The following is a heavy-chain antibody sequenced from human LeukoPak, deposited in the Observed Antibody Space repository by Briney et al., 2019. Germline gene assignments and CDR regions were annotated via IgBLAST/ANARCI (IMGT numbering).Heavy chain of an antibody. Sequence: SVKVSCKASGGTFSSYAISWVRQAPGQGLEWMGGIIPIFGTANYAQKFQGRVTITADESTSTAYMELSSLRSEDTAVHYCASLYNWNDRLGKHDAFDIWGQGTMVTVSS. D-gene: IGHD1-1*01. J-gene: IGHJ3*02. CDR1: GGTFSSYA. V-gene: IGHV1-69*13. CDR3: ASLYNWNDRLGKHDAFDI. CDR2: IIPIFGTA.